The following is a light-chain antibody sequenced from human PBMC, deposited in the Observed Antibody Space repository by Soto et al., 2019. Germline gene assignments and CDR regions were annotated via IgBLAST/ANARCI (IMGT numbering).Light chain of an antibody. Sequence: QSVLTQPPSASGTPGQRVTISCSGSSSNVGSSTVSWYQQLPGTAPKVLIYSDGQRPSGVPDRFSGSRSGSSASLAISGLQSGDEGDYYCASWEDSLNGWVIGGGTKVTVL. V-gene: IGLV1-44*01. CDR1: SSNVGSST. J-gene: IGLJ3*02. CDR3: ASWEDSLNGWV. CDR2: SDG.